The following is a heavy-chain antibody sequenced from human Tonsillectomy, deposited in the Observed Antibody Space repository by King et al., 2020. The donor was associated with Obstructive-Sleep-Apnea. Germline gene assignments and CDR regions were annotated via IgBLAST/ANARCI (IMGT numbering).Heavy chain of an antibody. CDR1: GFTFSSYA. J-gene: IGHJ4*02. V-gene: IGHV3-30*04. D-gene: IGHD2-2*01. CDR2: IAYDGYNK. CDR3: ARDGGAGYCTSTNCYFAY. Sequence: QVQLVESGGGVVQPGRSLRLSCAASGFTFSSYAMHWVRQAPGKGLEWVAVIAYDGYNKYYADSVKGRFTISRDNSENTLYLQMNSLRAEDTAVYSCARDGGAGYCTSTNCYFAYWGQGTLVTVSS.